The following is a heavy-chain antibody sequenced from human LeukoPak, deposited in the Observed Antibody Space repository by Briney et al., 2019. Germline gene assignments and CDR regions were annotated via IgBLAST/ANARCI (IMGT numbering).Heavy chain of an antibody. D-gene: IGHD1-26*01. CDR3: ARGATYTPIDY. Sequence: PSETLSLTCTVSGGAISSSSYYWGWIRQPPGKGLEWIGSIYYSGSTYYNPSLKSRVTISVDTSKNQFSLKLSSVTAADTAVYYCARGATYTPIDYWGQGTLVTVSS. CDR1: GGAISSSSYY. J-gene: IGHJ4*02. V-gene: IGHV4-39*01. CDR2: IYYSGST.